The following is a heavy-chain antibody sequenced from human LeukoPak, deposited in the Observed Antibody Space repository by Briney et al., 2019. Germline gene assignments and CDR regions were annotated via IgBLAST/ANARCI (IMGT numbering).Heavy chain of an antibody. CDR3: AAGYIGGAMVTNAFDI. J-gene: IGHJ3*02. CDR2: IVVGSGNT. Sequence: SVKVSCKVSGYTFSDFYIHWVRQARGQGLEWIGWIVVGSGNTIYVQKFQERVTITRDMSTSTAYMELSSLRSEDTAVYYCAAGYIGGAMVTNAFDIWGQGTMVTVSS. CDR1: GYTFSDFY. V-gene: IGHV1-58*02. D-gene: IGHD5-18*01.